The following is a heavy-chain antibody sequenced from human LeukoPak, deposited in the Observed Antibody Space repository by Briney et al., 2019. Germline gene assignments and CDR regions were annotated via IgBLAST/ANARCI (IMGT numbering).Heavy chain of an antibody. CDR2: IKQDGSEK. Sequence: PGGSLRLSCAASGFTFSSYWMSWVRQAPGKGLEWVANIKQDGSEKYYVDSVKGRFTISRDNAKNSLYLQMNSLRAEDTAVYYCARGKVGVSYDSSGYHYYFDYWGQGTLVTVSS. J-gene: IGHJ4*02. CDR1: GFTFSSYW. V-gene: IGHV3-7*01. CDR3: ARGKVGVSYDSSGYHYYFDY. D-gene: IGHD3-22*01.